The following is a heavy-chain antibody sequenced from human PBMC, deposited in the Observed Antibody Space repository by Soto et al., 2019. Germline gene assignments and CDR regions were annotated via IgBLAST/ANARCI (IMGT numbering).Heavy chain of an antibody. V-gene: IGHV3-23*01. CDR2: ISGSGDSI. D-gene: IGHD1-26*01. CDR3: AKDLYSGTSPDF. Sequence: EVQLLESGGGLVQPGGSLRLSCAASGLTFIGYAMNWVRQAPGKGLEWVSAISGSGDSIYYADSVRGRFTISRDNSKNTLYLQMNSLRAYDTAVYYCAKDLYSGTSPDFWGQGTLVTVSS. CDR1: GLTFIGYA. J-gene: IGHJ4*02.